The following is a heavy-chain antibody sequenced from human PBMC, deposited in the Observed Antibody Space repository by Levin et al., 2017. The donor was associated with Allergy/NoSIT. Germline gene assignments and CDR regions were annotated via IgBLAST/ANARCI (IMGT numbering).Heavy chain of an antibody. CDR3: ARRVGTRPNYYMDV. J-gene: IGHJ6*03. Sequence: PSETLSLTCTVSGGSISGVGYYWGWIRQPPGKGLEWIGSIYYTGSTYYNPSLKSRVIIAVDPSKNQFSLKLSSVTAADTAIYYCARRVGTRPNYYMDVWGNGSTVTVSS. CDR1: GGSISGVGYY. V-gene: IGHV4-39*01. D-gene: IGHD5-24*01. CDR2: IYYTGST.